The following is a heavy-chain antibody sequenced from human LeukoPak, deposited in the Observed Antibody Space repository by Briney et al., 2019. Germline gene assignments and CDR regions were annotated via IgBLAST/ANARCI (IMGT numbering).Heavy chain of an antibody. D-gene: IGHD3-10*01. CDR2: INHSGST. Sequence: SETLSLTCAVYGGSFSGYYWSWIRQPPGKGLEWIGEINHSGSTNYNPSLKSRVTISVDTSKNQFSLKLSSVTAADTAVYYCASYGSGSCYNGYYFDYWGQGTLVTVSS. CDR1: GGSFSGYY. CDR3: ASYGSGSCYNGYYFDY. V-gene: IGHV4-34*01. J-gene: IGHJ4*02.